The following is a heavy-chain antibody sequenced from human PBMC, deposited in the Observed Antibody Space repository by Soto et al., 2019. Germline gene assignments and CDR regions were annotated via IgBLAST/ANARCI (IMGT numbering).Heavy chain of an antibody. J-gene: IGHJ5*02. CDR3: ARGYGWFDP. CDR1: GFTFSSYG. V-gene: IGHV3-33*01. Sequence: QVQLVESGGGVVQPGRSLRLSCAASGFTFSSYGMHWVRQAPGKGLEWVAVLWYDGSNKYYADSVKGRFTISRDNSKNTLYRQMNSLRAEDTAVYYCARGYGWFDPWGQGTLVTVSS. CDR2: LWYDGSNK. D-gene: IGHD6-13*01.